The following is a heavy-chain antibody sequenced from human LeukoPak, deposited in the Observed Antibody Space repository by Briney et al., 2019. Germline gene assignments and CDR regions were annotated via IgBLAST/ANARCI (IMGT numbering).Heavy chain of an antibody. D-gene: IGHD3-16*01. CDR2: ISSSSSTI. CDR1: GFTFSSYS. J-gene: IGHJ6*04. V-gene: IGHV3-48*04. CDR3: ARLVGYALDV. Sequence: GGSLRLSCAASGFTFSSYSMNWVRQAPGKGLEWVSYISSSSSTIYYADPVKGRFTISRDNAKNSLYLQMNSLRAEDTAVYYCARLVGYALDVWGKGTTVTVSS.